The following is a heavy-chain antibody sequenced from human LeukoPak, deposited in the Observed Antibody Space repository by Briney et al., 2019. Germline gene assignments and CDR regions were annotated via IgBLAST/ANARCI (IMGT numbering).Heavy chain of an antibody. CDR2: ISIDGSNK. CDR1: GFSFSAYG. CDR3: ARGLLDYGDYYFDF. Sequence: GGSLRLSCAASGFSFSAYGMHWVRQAPGKGLEWVSVISIDGSNKDYVDSVKGRFTISGDDSKNTLYLQMNSLRAEDTAIYYCARGLLDYGDYYFDFWGQGTLITVS. D-gene: IGHD4-17*01. J-gene: IGHJ4*02. V-gene: IGHV3-33*05.